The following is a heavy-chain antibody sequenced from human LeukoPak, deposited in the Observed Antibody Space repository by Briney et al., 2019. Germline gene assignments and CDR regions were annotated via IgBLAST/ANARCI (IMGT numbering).Heavy chain of an antibody. CDR2: ISSSSSYI. CDR1: GFTFSSYS. Sequence: GGSLRLSCAASGFTFSSYSMNWVRQAPGKGLEWASFISSSSSYIYYADSVKGRFTISRDNAKNSLYLQMNSLRAEDTAVYYCAREAVAGTYAFDIWGQGTMVTVSS. J-gene: IGHJ3*02. V-gene: IGHV3-21*01. D-gene: IGHD6-19*01. CDR3: AREAVAGTYAFDI.